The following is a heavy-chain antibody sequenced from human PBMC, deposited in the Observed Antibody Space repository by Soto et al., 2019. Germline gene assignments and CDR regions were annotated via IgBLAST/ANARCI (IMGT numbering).Heavy chain of an antibody. V-gene: IGHV4-34*01. CDR2: IDHSGST. CDR1: GGSLSAYY. Sequence: QVQLQQWGAGLLMPSETLSLTCAVYGGSLSAYYWSWIRQPPRKGLEWMGEIDHSGSTNYNPSIKSRVIISVDTPKNQFSLKLRSVTAADTAVYYCARAPSSGWKAYFDYWGQGTLVTVSS. CDR3: ARAPSSGWKAYFDY. D-gene: IGHD6-19*01. J-gene: IGHJ4*02.